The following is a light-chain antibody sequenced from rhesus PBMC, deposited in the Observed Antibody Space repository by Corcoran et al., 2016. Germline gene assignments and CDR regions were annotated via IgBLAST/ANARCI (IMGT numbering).Light chain of an antibody. CDR3: QHNYGTPLT. J-gene: IGKJ4*01. Sequence: DIQMTQSPSSLSASVGDRVTITCRTSENVNNYLNWYQQKPGKAPKLLIYKASTLQSGVPSRFSGSGVWTDYTFTISSLQSEDVATYYCQHNYGTPLTFGGGTKVEIK. CDR2: KAS. V-gene: IGKV1-74*01. CDR1: ENVNNY.